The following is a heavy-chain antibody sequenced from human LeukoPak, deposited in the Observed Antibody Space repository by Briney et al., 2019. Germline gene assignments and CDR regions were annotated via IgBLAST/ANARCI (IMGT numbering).Heavy chain of an antibody. CDR1: GLTSSSYA. CDR2: ISGSGGST. Sequence: PGGSLRLSCAVSGLTSSSYATSWVRQAARKGMEWVSTISGSGGSTYYADSVKGRSTISRDKSKNTLYLQMNSLRAEDTAVYYCAKDGVVAADSALVYFWGPGTLVTVSS. V-gene: IGHV3-23*01. CDR3: AKDGVVAADSALVYF. D-gene: IGHD2-15*01. J-gene: IGHJ4*02.